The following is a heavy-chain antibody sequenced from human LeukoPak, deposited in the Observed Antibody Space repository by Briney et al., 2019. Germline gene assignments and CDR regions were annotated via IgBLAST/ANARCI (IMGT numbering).Heavy chain of an antibody. Sequence: ASVKVSCKASGYTFTGYYMHWVRQAPGQGLEWLGWINPNSGSTNYAQKFQGRVTTTRATSISTAYMELSRLRSDDTAVYYCARDWGIAVAGTGNWFDPWGQGTLVTVSS. CDR2: INPNSGST. D-gene: IGHD6-19*01. CDR1: GYTFTGYY. V-gene: IGHV1-2*02. CDR3: ARDWGIAVAGTGNWFDP. J-gene: IGHJ5*02.